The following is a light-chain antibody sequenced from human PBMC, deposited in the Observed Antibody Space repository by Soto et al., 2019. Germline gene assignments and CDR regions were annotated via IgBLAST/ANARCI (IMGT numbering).Light chain of an antibody. Sequence: QSVLTQPPSASGSPGQSVTISCTGTSSDVGGYNYVSWYQQHPGKAPKLMIYEVSKRPSGVPDRFSGSKSGSTASLTVSGLQAEDEADYYCSSYAGSNTHDVFGTWTKVTVL. CDR2: EVS. V-gene: IGLV2-8*01. J-gene: IGLJ1*01. CDR1: SSDVGGYNY. CDR3: SSYAGSNTHDV.